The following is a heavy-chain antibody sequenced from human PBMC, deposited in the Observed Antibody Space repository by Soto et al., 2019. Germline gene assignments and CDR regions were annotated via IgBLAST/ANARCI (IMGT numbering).Heavy chain of an antibody. CDR2: INAGNGNT. D-gene: IGHD3-9*01. CDR1: GYTFTSYA. Sequence: SVKVSCKASGYTFTSYAMHWVRQTPGQRLEWMGWINAGNGNTKYSQKFQGRVTITRDTSASTAYMDLGSLKSEDPAVYYCAIAMADIWTGYCRNCSASRGKGTLVTGSS. CDR3: AIAMADIWTGYCRNCSAS. V-gene: IGHV1-3*01. J-gene: IGHJ5*01.